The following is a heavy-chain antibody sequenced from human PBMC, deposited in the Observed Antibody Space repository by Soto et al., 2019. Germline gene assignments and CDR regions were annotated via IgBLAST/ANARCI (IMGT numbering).Heavy chain of an antibody. V-gene: IGHV3-30-3*01. CDR2: ISDAGRRK. J-gene: IGHJ4*02. Sequence: QVKLVESGGGVVQPGKSLRLSCAASGFSFEYYAIHWVRQAPGKGLEWVAVISDAGRRKNYAESVKGRFTISRDNSKNTVYPQMNSLIPDASAVYYCAREGPCGSGSPPDRWGQGSVVTVSP. D-gene: IGHD3-10*01. CDR1: GFSFEYYA. CDR3: AREGPCGSGSPPDR.